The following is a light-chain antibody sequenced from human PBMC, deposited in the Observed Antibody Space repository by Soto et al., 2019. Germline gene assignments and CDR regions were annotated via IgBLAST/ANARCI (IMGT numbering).Light chain of an antibody. CDR3: QQYGSSQWT. Sequence: EAVSTQSPGTLSLSPGERATLYCRASQSVSSSYLAWYQQKPGQAPRLLIYGASSRATGIPDRFSGSGSGTDFTLTISRLEPEDFAVYYCQQYGSSQWTFGQGTKVDIK. CDR2: GAS. V-gene: IGKV3-20*01. J-gene: IGKJ1*01. CDR1: QSVSSSY.